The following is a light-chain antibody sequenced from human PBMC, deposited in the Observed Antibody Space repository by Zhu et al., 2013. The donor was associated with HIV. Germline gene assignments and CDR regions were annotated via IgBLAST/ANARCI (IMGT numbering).Light chain of an antibody. CDR3: QQSYITPFT. CDR1: QPISTY. CDR2: GSS. V-gene: IGKV1-39*01. Sequence: DIQMTQSPSSLSASVGDRVTITCQSGQPISTYLNWYQQKPGEVPKLLIHGSSNLQTGVPSRFSGSGSRTDFTLTISGLQPEDFATYYCQQSYITPFTFGPGTRV. J-gene: IGKJ3*01.